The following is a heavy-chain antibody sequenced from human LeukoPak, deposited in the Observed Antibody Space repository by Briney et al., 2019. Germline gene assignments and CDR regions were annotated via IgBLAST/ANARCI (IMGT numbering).Heavy chain of an antibody. CDR2: IHASGPT. J-gene: IGHJ4*02. CDR1: GGSISTYY. V-gene: IGHV4-4*09. D-gene: IGHD6-6*01. CDR3: ARHDAGIAARPFDN. Sequence: PSETLSLTCTVSGGSISTYYWSWIRRPPGKGREGIAYIHASGPTNYNPSLKRRITISVDTSKNQFSLKLSSVTAADTAVYYCARHDAGIAARPFDNWGQGTLVTVSS.